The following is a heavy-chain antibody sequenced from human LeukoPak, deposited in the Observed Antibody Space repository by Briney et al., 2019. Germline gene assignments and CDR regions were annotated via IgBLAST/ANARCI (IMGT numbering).Heavy chain of an antibody. J-gene: IGHJ4*02. CDR3: ARNGRVRRVVKDLFEY. Sequence: ASVRVSCKASGYTFTSYDINWVRQAPGQGLEWMGRFSPYNGNTYYSQRFQDRVTITKDTSTGTAYMDLRNLRTDDTAMYYCARNGRVRRVVKDLFEYWGQGTLVAVSS. V-gene: IGHV1-18*01. CDR1: GYTFTSYD. CDR2: FSPYNGNT. D-gene: IGHD3-10*01.